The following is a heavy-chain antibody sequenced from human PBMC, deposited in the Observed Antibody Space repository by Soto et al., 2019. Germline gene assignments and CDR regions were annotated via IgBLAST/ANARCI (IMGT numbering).Heavy chain of an antibody. CDR1: GGSISSYY. CDR3: ARHYGDYSTYWYFDL. D-gene: IGHD4-17*01. CDR2: IYYSGST. Sequence: QVQLQESGPGLVKPSETLSLTCTVSGGSISSYYWSWIRQPPGKGLEWIGYIYYSGSTNYNPSLKSRVTISVDTSKNQFPLKLSSVTAADTAVYYCARHYGDYSTYWYFDLWGRGTLVTVSS. J-gene: IGHJ2*01. V-gene: IGHV4-59*08.